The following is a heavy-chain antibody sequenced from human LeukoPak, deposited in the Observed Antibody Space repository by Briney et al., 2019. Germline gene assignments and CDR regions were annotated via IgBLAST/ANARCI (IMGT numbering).Heavy chain of an antibody. CDR1: GYTFTSYY. J-gene: IGHJ4*02. Sequence: ASVKVSCKASGYTFTSYYMQWVRQAPGQGLEWMGIINPNDVTTSYTQKFQGRVAMTRDTSTSTVYMELSSLRSEDTAVYYCARAQYNDRGPDYWGQGTLVTVSS. D-gene: IGHD3-22*01. V-gene: IGHV1-46*01. CDR2: INPNDVTT. CDR3: ARAQYNDRGPDY.